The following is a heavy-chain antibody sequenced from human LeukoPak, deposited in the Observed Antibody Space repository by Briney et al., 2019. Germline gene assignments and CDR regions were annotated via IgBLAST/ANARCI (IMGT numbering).Heavy chain of an antibody. D-gene: IGHD1-26*01. CDR2: INHSGST. J-gene: IGHJ4*02. CDR3: ARGAGATTHFDY. Sequence: SETLSLTCAVYGGSFSRYSWNWIRQPPGKGLEWIGEINHSGSTNYNPSLKSRVTISVDTSKNQFSLKVNSVIAADTAVYYCARGAGATTHFDYWGQGTLVTVSS. CDR1: GGSFSRYS. V-gene: IGHV4-34*01.